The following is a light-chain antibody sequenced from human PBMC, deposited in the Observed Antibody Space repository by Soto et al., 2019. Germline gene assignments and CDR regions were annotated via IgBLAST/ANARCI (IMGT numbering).Light chain of an antibody. CDR1: QSVSSSY. CDR3: QQYGSSIT. Sequence: EIALTQSPGTLSLSPGERATFSCRASQSVSSSYLAWYQQKPGQAPRLLIYGASSRATGIPDRFSGSGSGTDFTLTINRLEPEDFAVYYCQQYGSSITFGQGTRLEIK. CDR2: GAS. V-gene: IGKV3-20*01. J-gene: IGKJ5*01.